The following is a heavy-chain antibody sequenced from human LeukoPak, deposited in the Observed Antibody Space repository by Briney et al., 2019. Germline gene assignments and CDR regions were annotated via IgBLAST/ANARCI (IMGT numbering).Heavy chain of an antibody. J-gene: IGHJ4*02. D-gene: IGHD1-26*01. CDR2: ISSGSRII. Sequence: GGSLRLSCAASGFTFSTYNMNWVRQAPGKGLEWVSFISSGSRIIYYADSVKGRFTVSRDNAKNSLYLQMNSLRDEDTAVYYCARSPAGIGDYWGQGTLVTVSS. V-gene: IGHV3-48*02. CDR3: ARSPAGIGDY. CDR1: GFTFSTYN.